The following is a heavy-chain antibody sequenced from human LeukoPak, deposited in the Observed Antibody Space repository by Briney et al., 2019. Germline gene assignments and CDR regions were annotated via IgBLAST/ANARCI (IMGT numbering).Heavy chain of an antibody. J-gene: IGHJ5*02. Sequence: SQTLSLTCAVSGGSISSGGYSWSWIRQPPGKGLEWIGYIYHSGSTNYNPSLKSRVTISVDTSKNQFSLKLSSVTAADTAVYYCARERKYYDFWSGYPGENWFDPWGQGTLVTVSS. CDR2: IYHSGST. CDR1: GGSISSGGYS. CDR3: ARERKYYDFWSGYPGENWFDP. D-gene: IGHD3-3*01. V-gene: IGHV4-30-2*01.